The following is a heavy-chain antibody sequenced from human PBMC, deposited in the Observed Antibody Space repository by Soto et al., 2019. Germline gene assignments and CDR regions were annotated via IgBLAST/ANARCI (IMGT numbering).Heavy chain of an antibody. J-gene: IGHJ2*01. Sequence: QVQLVQSGAEVKKPGSAVTVSCKASGGTFSSYTISWVRQAPGQGLEWMGGIIPIFGTANYAQKFQGRVTITADESTSTAYMELSSLRSEGTAVYYCARGNHRWLQLWYFDLCGRGTLVTVSS. CDR2: IIPIFGTA. CDR1: GGTFSSYT. D-gene: IGHD5-12*01. CDR3: ARGNHRWLQLWYFDL. V-gene: IGHV1-69*12.